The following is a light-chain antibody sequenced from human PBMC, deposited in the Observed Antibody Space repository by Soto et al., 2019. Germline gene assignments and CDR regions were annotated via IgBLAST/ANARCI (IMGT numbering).Light chain of an antibody. CDR3: QQRSTWYS. Sequence: EIVLTQSPAALSLSPGERATLSCRASQGVSTYLACYQQKPGQDPRLLIYEASKRATGIPARFSGSGYGTDCTLTISSLEPEDFAVYYCQQRSTWYSFGQGTKLEIK. V-gene: IGKV3-11*01. CDR2: EAS. CDR1: QGVSTY. J-gene: IGKJ2*03.